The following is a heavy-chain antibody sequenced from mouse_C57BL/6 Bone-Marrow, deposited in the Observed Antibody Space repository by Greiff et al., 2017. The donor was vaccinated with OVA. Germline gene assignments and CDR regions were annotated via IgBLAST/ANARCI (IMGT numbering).Heavy chain of an antibody. J-gene: IGHJ4*01. D-gene: IGHD1-1*01. CDR3: ARHDYYGDYYAMDY. Sequence: DVHLVESGGGLVQPGGSLKLSCAASGFTFSDYYMYWVRQTPEKRLEWVAYISNGGGSTYYPDTVKGRFTISRYNAKNTLYLQMSRLKSEDTAMYDCARHDYYGDYYAMDYWGQGTSVTVSS. CDR1: GFTFSDYY. CDR2: ISNGGGST. V-gene: IGHV5-12*01.